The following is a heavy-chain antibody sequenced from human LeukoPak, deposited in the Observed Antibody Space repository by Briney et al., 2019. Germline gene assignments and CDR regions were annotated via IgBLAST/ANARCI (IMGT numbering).Heavy chain of an antibody. D-gene: IGHD3-3*01. Sequence: GGSLRLSCAASGFTFSSYWMSWVRQAPGKGLEWVANIKQDGSEKYYVDSVKGRFTISRDNAKNSLYLQMNSLRAEDTAVYYCARDTYYDFWSGYYTNYYYYYMDVWGKGTTVTVSS. CDR2: IKQDGSEK. CDR1: GFTFSSYW. V-gene: IGHV3-7*01. CDR3: ARDTYYDFWSGYYTNYYYYYMDV. J-gene: IGHJ6*03.